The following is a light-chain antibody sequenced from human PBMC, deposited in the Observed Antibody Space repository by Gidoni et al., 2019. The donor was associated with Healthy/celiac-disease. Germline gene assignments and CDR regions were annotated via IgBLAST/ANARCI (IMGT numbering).Light chain of an antibody. J-gene: IGLJ2*01. CDR1: SNNVGNQG. CDR3: SAWDSSLSAVV. V-gene: IGLV10-54*01. Sequence: HAGLTQPPSVSKGLRQPATLTCTGNSNNVGNQGAAWLQQHQGHPPKLLSYRNNNRPSGISERLSASRSGNTASLTITGLQPEDEADYYCSAWDSSLSAVVFGGGTKLTVL. CDR2: RNN.